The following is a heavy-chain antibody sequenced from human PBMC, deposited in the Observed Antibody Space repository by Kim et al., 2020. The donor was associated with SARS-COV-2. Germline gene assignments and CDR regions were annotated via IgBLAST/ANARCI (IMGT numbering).Heavy chain of an antibody. V-gene: IGHV3-23*01. Sequence: DAGKGRFTSSRDNSKNTLYLQMNSLRAEDTAVYYCANLIAAAGKGVRMDVWGQETTVTVSS. D-gene: IGHD6-13*01. CDR3: ANLIAAAGKGVRMDV. J-gene: IGHJ6*02.